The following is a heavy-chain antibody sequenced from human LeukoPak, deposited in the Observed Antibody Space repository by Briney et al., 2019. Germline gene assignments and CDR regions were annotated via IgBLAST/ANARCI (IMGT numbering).Heavy chain of an antibody. V-gene: IGHV1-2*02. Sequence: VKVSCKASGYAFTGYYMHWVRPAPGQGLEWMGWINPNSGGTNYAQKFQRRVTMTRDTSISTAYMELSRLRSDDTAVYYCARVPRGYSYGNPHYFDYWGQGTLVTVSS. J-gene: IGHJ4*02. CDR2: INPNSGGT. CDR3: ARVPRGYSYGNPHYFDY. CDR1: GYAFTGYY. D-gene: IGHD5-18*01.